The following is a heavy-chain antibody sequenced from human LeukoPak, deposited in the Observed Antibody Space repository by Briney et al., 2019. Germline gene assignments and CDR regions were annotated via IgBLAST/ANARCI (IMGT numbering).Heavy chain of an antibody. D-gene: IGHD3-10*01. Sequence: GGSLRLSCAASGFTLSNYCMSWVRQAPGKGLEWVDNIKEDGSEKYYVDSVKGRFTISRDNAKNSLYLHRNSLTAEDTAMYYCARDWVAGVPCDAFDMWGEGRMVSVSS. J-gene: IGHJ3*02. CDR2: IKEDGSEK. CDR1: GFTLSNYC. CDR3: ARDWVAGVPCDAFDM. V-gene: IGHV3-7*03.